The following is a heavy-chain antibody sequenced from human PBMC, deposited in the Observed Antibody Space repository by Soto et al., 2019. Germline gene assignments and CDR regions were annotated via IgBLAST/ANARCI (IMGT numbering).Heavy chain of an antibody. CDR2: ISWNSGSI. D-gene: IGHD3-16*01. V-gene: IGHV3-9*01. J-gene: IGHJ6*02. CDR1: GFTFDDYA. Sequence: EVQLVESGGGLVQPGRSLRLSCAASGFTFDDYAMHWVRQAPGTGLEGVSGISWNSGSIGYAESVKGRFTISRDNAKNSLYLQMNSLRTEDTALYYCAQVRVMDYHHGMDVWGQGTTVTVSS. CDR3: AQVRVMDYHHGMDV.